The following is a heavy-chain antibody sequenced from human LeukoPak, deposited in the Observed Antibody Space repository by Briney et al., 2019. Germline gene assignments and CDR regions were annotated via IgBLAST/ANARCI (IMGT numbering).Heavy chain of an antibody. Sequence: ASVKVSCKASGYTFTSYYMHWVRQAPGQGLEWIGIINPSGCSASYAQKFQGRVTMTRDTSTSTVYMELSSLRSEDTAVYYCARGGSYYYDSSGYSAPVAPGWFDPWGQGTLVTVSS. J-gene: IGHJ5*02. CDR1: GYTFTSYY. CDR2: INPSGCSA. CDR3: ARGGSYYYDSSGYSAPVAPGWFDP. D-gene: IGHD3-22*01. V-gene: IGHV1-46*01.